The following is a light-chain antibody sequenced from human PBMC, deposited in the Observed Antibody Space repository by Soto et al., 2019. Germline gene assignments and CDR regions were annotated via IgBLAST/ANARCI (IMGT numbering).Light chain of an antibody. Sequence: QSVLTQPASVSGSPGQSITISCTGTSNDVGRYNLVSWCQQHPGKAPKLIIYEVTKRPSGFSNRFSASKSGNTASLTISGLQAEEEVDYYCGSYAGCGTPYVSGTGTKVTAL. CDR2: EVT. CDR1: SNDVGRYNL. CDR3: GSYAGCGTPYV. V-gene: IGLV2-23*02. J-gene: IGLJ1*01.